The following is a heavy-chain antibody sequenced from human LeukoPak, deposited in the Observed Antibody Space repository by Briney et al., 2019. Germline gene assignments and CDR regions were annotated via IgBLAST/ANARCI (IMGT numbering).Heavy chain of an antibody. CDR3: ARSQNSGSVDFYCMDV. D-gene: IGHD3-10*01. Sequence: ASVKVSCKASGGTFSSYAISWVRQAPGQGLEWMGGIIPIFGTANYAQKFQGRVTITADESTSTAYMELSSLRSEDTAVYYCARSQNSGSVDFYCMDVWGKGTTVTISS. V-gene: IGHV1-69*01. CDR1: GGTFSSYA. CDR2: IIPIFGTA. J-gene: IGHJ6*03.